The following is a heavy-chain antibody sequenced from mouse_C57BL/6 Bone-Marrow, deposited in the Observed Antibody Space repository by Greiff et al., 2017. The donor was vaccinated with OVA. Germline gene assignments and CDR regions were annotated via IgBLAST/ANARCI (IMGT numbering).Heavy chain of an antibody. J-gene: IGHJ4*01. Sequence: EVKLVESGPGLVKPSQSLYLTCSVTGYSITSGYYWYWIRQFPGNKLEWMGYISYDGSNNYNPSLKNRISITRYTSKNQFFLKLNSVTTEDTATYYCARSSGEFYYPDDYAMDYWGQETAVTVAS. D-gene: IGHD1-1*01. V-gene: IGHV3-6*01. CDR2: ISYDGSN. CDR3: ARSSGEFYYPDDYAMDY. CDR1: GYSITSGYY.